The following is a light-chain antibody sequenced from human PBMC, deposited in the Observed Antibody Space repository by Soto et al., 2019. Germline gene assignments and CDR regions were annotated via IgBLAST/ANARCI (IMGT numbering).Light chain of an antibody. V-gene: IGLV1-40*01. CDR2: GNG. CDR3: QSYDSSLSGSEV. Sequence: QSVLTQPPSVSGAPGQRVTISCTWSSSNIGAGYDVHWYQQLPGTAPKLLIYGNGNRPSGVPDRFSGSKSGTSASLAITGLQAEDEADYYCQSYDSSLSGSEVFGTGTKV. J-gene: IGLJ1*01. CDR1: SSNIGAGYD.